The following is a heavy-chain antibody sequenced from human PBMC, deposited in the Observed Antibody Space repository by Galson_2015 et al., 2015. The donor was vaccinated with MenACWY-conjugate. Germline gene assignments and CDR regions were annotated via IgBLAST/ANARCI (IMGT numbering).Heavy chain of an antibody. D-gene: IGHD5-24*01. CDR2: ISSSSSYI. Sequence: SLRLSCAASGFTFSSYGMHWVRQAPGKGLEWVSSISSSSSYIYYADSVKGRFTISRDNAKNSLYLQMNSLRAEDTAVYYCAREMATIGDYYFDYWGQGTLVTVSS. J-gene: IGHJ4*02. CDR1: GFTFSSYG. CDR3: AREMATIGDYYFDY. V-gene: IGHV3-21*01.